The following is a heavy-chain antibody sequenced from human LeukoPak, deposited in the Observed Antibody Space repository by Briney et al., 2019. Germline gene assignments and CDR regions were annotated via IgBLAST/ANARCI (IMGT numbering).Heavy chain of an antibody. J-gene: IGHJ1*01. CDR1: GGNFNTYA. CDR2: IIPIFGTG. V-gene: IGHV1-69*06. Sequence: SVKVSCKASGGNFNTYAISWVRQTPGQGLEWMGGIIPIFGTGNYAQKFQGRVTITADKSTNTAYMELSSLKSEDTAVYYCARDHDLTGTYEYLKYWGQGTLVSVSS. D-gene: IGHD7-27*01. CDR3: ARDHDLTGTYEYLKY.